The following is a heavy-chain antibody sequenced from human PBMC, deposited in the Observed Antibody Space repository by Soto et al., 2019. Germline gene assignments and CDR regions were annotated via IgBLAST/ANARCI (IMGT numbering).Heavy chain of an antibody. Sequence: ASVKVSCKAAAYTFAVYVISWVRQAPGQGFEWMGWISAYNGNTNYAQKFQGRVTMTTDTSTSTAYMELRSLRSDDTAVYYCARDRYYYDSSGYYLFDYWGQGTLVTVSS. V-gene: IGHV1-18*01. J-gene: IGHJ4*02. CDR2: ISAYNGNT. CDR1: AYTFAVYV. CDR3: ARDRYYYDSSGYYLFDY. D-gene: IGHD3-22*01.